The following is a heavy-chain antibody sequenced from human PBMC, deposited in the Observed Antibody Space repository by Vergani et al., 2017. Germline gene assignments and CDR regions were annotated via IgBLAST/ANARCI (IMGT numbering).Heavy chain of an antibody. J-gene: IGHJ6*02. D-gene: IGHD3-22*01. CDR3: ARARPSNFDYYDXSGYYYVAYYGMDV. CDR1: GFTFSSYS. CDR2: ISSSSSYI. V-gene: IGHV3-21*01. Sequence: EVQLVESGGGLVKPGGSLRLSCAASGFTFSSYSMNWVRQAPGKGLEWVSSISSSSSYIYYADSVKGRFTISRDNAKNSLYLQMNSLRAEDTAVYYCARARPSNFDYYDXSGYYYVAYYGMDVWGQGTTVTVSS.